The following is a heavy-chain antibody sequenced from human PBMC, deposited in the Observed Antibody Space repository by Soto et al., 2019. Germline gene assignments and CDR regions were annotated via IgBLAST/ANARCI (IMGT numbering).Heavy chain of an antibody. CDR1: GLTFKDAW. Sequence: EVQLVESGGALVKPGGSLRLSCVVSGLTFKDAWLNWVRQAPGEGLEWVGCIRGTTAGGTADYAAPVRGRFTISRDNSKNTVYLLSNSLKIEDTAVYHCTTDLNWSGGDYWGQGTLVSVSS. V-gene: IGHV3-15*07. CDR3: TTDLNWSGGDY. J-gene: IGHJ4*02. CDR2: IRGTTAGGTA. D-gene: IGHD3-10*01.